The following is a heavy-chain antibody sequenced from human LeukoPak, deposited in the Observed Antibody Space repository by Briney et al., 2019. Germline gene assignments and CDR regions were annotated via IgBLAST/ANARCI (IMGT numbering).Heavy chain of an antibody. CDR2: ISADGGST. D-gene: IGHD1-7*01. CDR1: GINFADYA. V-gene: IGHV3-43*02. Sequence: HPGGSLRLSCVVSGINFADYAMHCVRQPPGKGLEWVSLISADGGSTFSADSVKGRFSISRDNSKNTLYLQMNSLRAEDTAVYYCELPRYFDYWGQGTLVTVSS. J-gene: IGHJ4*02. CDR3: ELPRYFDY.